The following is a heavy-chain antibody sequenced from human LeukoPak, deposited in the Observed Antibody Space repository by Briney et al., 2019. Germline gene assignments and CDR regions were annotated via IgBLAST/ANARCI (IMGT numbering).Heavy chain of an antibody. CDR3: ARAVDYRNYFDY. CDR1: GGSISSSSYY. D-gene: IGHD4-11*01. J-gene: IGHJ4*02. V-gene: IGHV4-31*03. Sequence: SETLSLTCTVSGGSISSSSYYWGWIRQPPGKGLEWIGFIYHSGTTFYNPSLEGRAAISVDTSQNQFSLKLTSVTAADTAVYYCARAVDYRNYFDYWGQGTLVTVSS. CDR2: IYHSGTT.